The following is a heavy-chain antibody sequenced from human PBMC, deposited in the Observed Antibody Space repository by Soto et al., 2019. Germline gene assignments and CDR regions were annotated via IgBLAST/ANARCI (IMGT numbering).Heavy chain of an antibody. CDR2: ISGQGGTT. Sequence: EVILLESGGHLVAPGESLRLSCVASGFSFSSSALTWVRQAPGKGLEWVADISGQGGTTYYADSVKGRFIISRDNSKITLSLQMTSLRVEDTAVYYCAKENDYSIIESNWFDAWGPGTLVTVSS. V-gene: IGHV3-23*01. CDR1: GFSFSSSA. D-gene: IGHD4-4*01. CDR3: AKENDYSIIESNWFDA. J-gene: IGHJ5*02.